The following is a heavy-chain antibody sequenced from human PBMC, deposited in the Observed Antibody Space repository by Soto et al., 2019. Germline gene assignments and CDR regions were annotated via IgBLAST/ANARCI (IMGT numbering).Heavy chain of an antibody. Sequence: PSETLSLTCTVSGGAISSTSYYGGWIRQPPGKGLEWIGSIYYSGSTYYNPSLKSRVTISVDTSKNQFSLKLSSVTAADTAVYYCAKGGSGSYSNAFDIWGQGTMVT. D-gene: IGHD3-10*01. CDR3: AKGGSGSYSNAFDI. CDR2: IYYSGST. CDR1: GGAISSTSYY. J-gene: IGHJ3*02. V-gene: IGHV4-39*01.